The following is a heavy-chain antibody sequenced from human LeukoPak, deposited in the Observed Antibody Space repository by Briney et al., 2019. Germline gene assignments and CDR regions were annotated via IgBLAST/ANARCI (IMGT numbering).Heavy chain of an antibody. V-gene: IGHV3-21*01. J-gene: IGHJ4*02. Sequence: PGGSLRLSCAASGFTFSSYSMNWVRQAPGKGLEWVSSISSSSSYIYCADSVKGRFTISRDNAKNSLYLQMNSLRAEDTAVYYCARSLKDSRGYYYPDYWGQGTLVTVSS. D-gene: IGHD3-22*01. CDR1: GFTFSSYS. CDR2: ISSSSSYI. CDR3: ARSLKDSRGYYYPDY.